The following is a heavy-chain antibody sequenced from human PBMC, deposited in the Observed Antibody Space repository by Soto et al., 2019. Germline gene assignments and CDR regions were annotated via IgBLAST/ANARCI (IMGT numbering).Heavy chain of an antibody. CDR3: ASKLGQLEVITPGHYYSGMDV. CDR2: IIPIFGTA. D-gene: IGHD3-22*01. V-gene: IGHV1-69*13. CDR1: GGTFSSYA. Sequence: SVKVSCKASGGTFSSYAISWVRQAPGQGLEWMGGIIPIFGTANYAQKFQGRVTITADESTSTAYMELSSLRSEDTAVYYCASKLGQLEVITPGHYYSGMDVWGQGTTVTVSS. J-gene: IGHJ6*02.